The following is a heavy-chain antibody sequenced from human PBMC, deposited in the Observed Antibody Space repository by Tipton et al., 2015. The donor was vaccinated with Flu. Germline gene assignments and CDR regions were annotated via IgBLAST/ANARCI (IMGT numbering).Heavy chain of an antibody. D-gene: IGHD3-22*01. V-gene: IGHV1-8*01. J-gene: IGHJ4*02. CDR2: MNPNSGNT. CDR3: ARGHFQRITMIVVVITPSLLDY. CDR1: GYTFTSYD. Sequence: QLVQSGAEVKKPGASVKVSCKASGYTFTSYDINWVRQATGQGLEWMGWMNPNSGNTGYAQKFQGRVTMTRNTSISTAYMELSSLRSEDTAVYYCARGHFQRITMIVVVITPSLLDYWGQGTLVTVSS.